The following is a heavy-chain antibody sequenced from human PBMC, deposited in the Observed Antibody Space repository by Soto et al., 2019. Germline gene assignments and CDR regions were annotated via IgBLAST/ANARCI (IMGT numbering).Heavy chain of an antibody. CDR2: IIPIFGTA. D-gene: IGHD3-3*01. J-gene: IGHJ5*02. Sequence: SVKVSCKASGGTFSSYAISWVRQAPEQGLEWMGGIIPIFGTANYAQKFQGRVTITADESTSTAYMEPSSLRSEDTAVYYCARGRFWSGYYYWFDPWGQGTLVTVSS. V-gene: IGHV1-69*13. CDR1: GGTFSSYA. CDR3: ARGRFWSGYYYWFDP.